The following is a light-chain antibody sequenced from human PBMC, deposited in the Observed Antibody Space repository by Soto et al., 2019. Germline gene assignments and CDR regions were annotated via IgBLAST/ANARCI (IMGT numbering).Light chain of an antibody. J-gene: IGKJ5*01. Sequence: AIRMTQSPSSFSASTGDRVTITCRASQGISSYLAWYQQKPGKAPKILIYAAFTLQRGVPSRFSGSGSATNFTLTISCLQSEDFATYYCQQYYSYPITFGQGTRLEI. CDR1: QGISSY. CDR2: AAF. CDR3: QQYYSYPIT. V-gene: IGKV1-8*01.